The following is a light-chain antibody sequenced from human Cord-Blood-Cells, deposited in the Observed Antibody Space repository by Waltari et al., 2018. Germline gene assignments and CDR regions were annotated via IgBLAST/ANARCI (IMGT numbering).Light chain of an antibody. CDR2: EGS. Sequence: QSALTQPASVSGSPGQSITISCTGTSGDVGSYNLVPWYQQHPGKAPKLMIYEGSKPPSGVSNRFSGSKSGNTASLTISGLQAEDEADYYCCSYAGSSTFWVFGGGTKLTVL. CDR1: SGDVGSYNL. J-gene: IGLJ3*02. CDR3: CSYAGSSTFWV. V-gene: IGLV2-23*01.